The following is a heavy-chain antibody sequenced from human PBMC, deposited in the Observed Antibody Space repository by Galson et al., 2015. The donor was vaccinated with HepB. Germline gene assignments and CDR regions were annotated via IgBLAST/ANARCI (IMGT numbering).Heavy chain of an antibody. Sequence: SVKVSCKVSGYTLTELSMHWVRQAPGKGLEWMGGFDPEDGETIYAQKFQGRVTMTEDTSTDTAYMELSSLRSEDTAVYYCATDRYYEFWSGYWAHWGQGTLVTVSS. J-gene: IGHJ4*02. CDR3: ATDRYYEFWSGYWAH. CDR1: GYTLTELS. CDR2: FDPEDGET. D-gene: IGHD3-3*01. V-gene: IGHV1-24*01.